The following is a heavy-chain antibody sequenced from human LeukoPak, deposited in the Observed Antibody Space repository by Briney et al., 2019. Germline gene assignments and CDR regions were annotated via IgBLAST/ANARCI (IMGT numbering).Heavy chain of an antibody. CDR3: VRPPPGYSSSWFYFHS. V-gene: IGHV3-23*01. Sequence: GGSLRLSCAASGFTFSSHAMSWVRQAPGKGLEWVSGISGSGSSTFYADSVKGRFTISRDSSKNTLYLQMNSLRVEDTAMYYCVRPPPGYSSSWFYFHSWGQGTVVPVSS. J-gene: IGHJ4*02. D-gene: IGHD6-13*01. CDR2: ISGSGSST. CDR1: GFTFSSHA.